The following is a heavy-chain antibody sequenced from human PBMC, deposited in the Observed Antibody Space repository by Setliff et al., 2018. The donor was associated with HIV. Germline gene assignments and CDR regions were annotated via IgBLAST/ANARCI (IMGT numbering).Heavy chain of an antibody. J-gene: IGHJ4*02. CDR1: GGFISSSSYY. CDR2: IFNDGRT. CDR3: ARHFPSISLFFGDPGPFDR. V-gene: IGHV4-39*01. D-gene: IGHD3-10*01. Sequence: TLSLTCTVSGGFISSSSYYWGWIRQPPGKGLEWIGSIFNDGRTYYNPSLKSRITIPMDTSTNQFSLKLSSVTAADTAVYFCARHFPSISLFFGDPGPFDRWGQGALVTVS.